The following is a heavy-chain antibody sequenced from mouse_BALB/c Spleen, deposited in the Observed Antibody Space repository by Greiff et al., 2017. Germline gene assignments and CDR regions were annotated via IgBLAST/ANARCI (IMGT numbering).Heavy chain of an antibody. CDR3: NGGGYYDYPFAY. D-gene: IGHD2-4*01. Sequence: EVQLQQSGAELVRSGASVKLSCTASGFTIKDYYMHWVKQRPEQGLEWIGWIDPENGDTEYAPKFQGKATMTADTSSNTAYLQLSSLTSEDTAVYYCNGGGYYDYPFAYWGQGTLVTVSA. CDR1: GFTIKDYY. V-gene: IGHV14-4*02. CDR2: IDPENGDT. J-gene: IGHJ3*01.